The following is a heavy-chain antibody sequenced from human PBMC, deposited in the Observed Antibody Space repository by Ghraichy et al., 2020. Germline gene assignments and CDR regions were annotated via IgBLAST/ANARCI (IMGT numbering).Heavy chain of an antibody. D-gene: IGHD3-9*01. V-gene: IGHV3-23*01. CDR3: ARYSGWNPSSYFFKS. J-gene: IGHJ5*02. CDR1: GSNFGDFA. Sequence: GGSLRLSCAMSGSNFGDFAVGWVRQAPGKGLEWVSRIARSGSADYTDSVKGRFTISRDNSKNILYLHMRSLRAEDTATYYCARYSGWNPSSYFFKSWGQGPLVTVSS. CDR2: IARSGSA.